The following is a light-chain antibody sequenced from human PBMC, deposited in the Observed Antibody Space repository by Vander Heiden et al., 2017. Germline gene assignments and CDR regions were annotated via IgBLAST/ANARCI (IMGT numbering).Light chain of an antibody. CDR3: CSYAGSSTSWV. CDR1: SSDVGSYNL. CDR2: EVN. J-gene: IGLJ3*02. Sequence: QSALTQPASVSGSPGPSITISCPGTSSDVGSYNLVSGYQQQPGKAPKLMIGEVNKRPSGVSNRFSGSKSGNTASLTISGLQAEDEADYYCCSYAGSSTSWVFGGGTKLTVL. V-gene: IGLV2-23*02.